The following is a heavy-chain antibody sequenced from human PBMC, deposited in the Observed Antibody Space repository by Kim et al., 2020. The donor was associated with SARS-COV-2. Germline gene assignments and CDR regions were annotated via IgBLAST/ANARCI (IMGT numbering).Heavy chain of an antibody. CDR2: IIPIFGTA. V-gene: IGHV1-69*13. D-gene: IGHD4-17*01. Sequence: SVKVSCKASGGTFSSYAISWVRQAPGQGLEWMGGIIPIFGTANYAQKFQGRVTITADESTSTAYMELSSLRSEDTAVYYCARGSYGDYRIGDYYYGMDVWGQGTTVTVSS. CDR3: ARGSYGDYRIGDYYYGMDV. J-gene: IGHJ6*02. CDR1: GGTFSSYA.